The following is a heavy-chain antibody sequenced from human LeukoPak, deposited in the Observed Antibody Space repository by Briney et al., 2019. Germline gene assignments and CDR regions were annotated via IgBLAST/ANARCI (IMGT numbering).Heavy chain of an antibody. CDR2: ISYDGSNK. CDR3: ARDDTVTLAFDI. CDR1: GFTFSSYA. J-gene: IGHJ3*02. Sequence: TGGSLRLSCAASGFTFSSYAMHWVRQAPGKGLEWVAVISYDGSNKYYADSVKGRFTISRDNSKNTLYLQMNSLRAEDTAVYYCARDDTVTLAFDIWGQGTMVTVSS. V-gene: IGHV3-30-3*01. D-gene: IGHD4-17*01.